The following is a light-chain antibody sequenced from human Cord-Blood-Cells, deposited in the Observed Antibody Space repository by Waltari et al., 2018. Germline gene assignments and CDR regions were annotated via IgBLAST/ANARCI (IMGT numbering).Light chain of an antibody. Sequence: SYELTQPPSVSVSPGQTASITCSGAKLGDNYACWYQQKPGQSPVLVIYQDSKRPSGIPERFSGSNSGNTATLTISGTQAMDEADYYCQAWDSSTAGVYVFGTGTKVTVL. V-gene: IGLV3-1*01. CDR1: KLGDNY. CDR3: QAWDSSTAGVYV. J-gene: IGLJ1*01. CDR2: QDS.